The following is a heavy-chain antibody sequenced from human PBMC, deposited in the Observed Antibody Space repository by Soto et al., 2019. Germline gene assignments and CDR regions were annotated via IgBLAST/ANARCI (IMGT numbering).Heavy chain of an antibody. Sequence: QVHLVQSGAEVKHPGASVRVSCKASGITYSTYAIHWVRQAPGQGLEWMGCINAGEGYTRYSQDFQGRVTLTTVTSASTTYMDLSNLTFEDTAVYYCARAISVYVTWGQGTQVTVSS. CDR3: ARAISVYVT. CDR1: GITYSTYA. J-gene: IGHJ5*02. D-gene: IGHD2-8*01. V-gene: IGHV1-3*01. CDR2: INAGEGYT.